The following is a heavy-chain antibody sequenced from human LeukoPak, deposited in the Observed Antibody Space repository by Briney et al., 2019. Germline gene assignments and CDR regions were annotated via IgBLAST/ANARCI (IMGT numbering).Heavy chain of an antibody. V-gene: IGHV3-21*01. D-gene: IGHD4-23*01. Sequence: KPGGSLRLSCAASGFTFSSYSMNWVRQAPGKGLEWVSSISSSSSYIYYTDSVKGRFTISIDNAKNSLYLQMNSLRAEDTAVYYCAIQKYGGNSGYFDYCGQGTLVTVSS. CDR2: ISSSSSYI. J-gene: IGHJ4*02. CDR1: GFTFSSYS. CDR3: AIQKYGGNSGYFDY.